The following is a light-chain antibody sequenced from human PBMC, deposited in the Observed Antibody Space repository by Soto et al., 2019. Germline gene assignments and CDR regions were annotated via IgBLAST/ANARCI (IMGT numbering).Light chain of an antibody. V-gene: IGLV2-14*01. CDR3: SSYTSSTTYA. CDR1: SSDVDGYNY. CDR2: DVS. J-gene: IGLJ1*01. Sequence: QSALTQPASVSASPGQSIAISCTGTSSDVDGYNYVSWYQQHPGKAPKLMIYDVSNRPSGVSNRFSGSKSGNTASLTISGLQAEDEADYYCSSYTSSTTYAFGTGTKLTVL.